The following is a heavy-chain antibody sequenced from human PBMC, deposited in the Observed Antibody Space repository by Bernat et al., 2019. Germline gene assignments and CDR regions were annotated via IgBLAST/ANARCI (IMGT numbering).Heavy chain of an antibody. CDR3: GKVRGYGSSAWHAEY. D-gene: IGHD6-19*01. J-gene: IGHJ4*02. Sequence: QVQLVESVGGVVQPGTSLRLSCAASGFTFRNYGMFLMRQAPGKALEWVALIWYDGSNKYHADSVKGRFTISRDNSRNTLYLQMTSLRADDTAVYFCGKVRGYGSSAWHAEYWGRGTPVTVSS. CDR2: IWYDGSNK. V-gene: IGHV3-33*06. CDR1: GFTFRNYG.